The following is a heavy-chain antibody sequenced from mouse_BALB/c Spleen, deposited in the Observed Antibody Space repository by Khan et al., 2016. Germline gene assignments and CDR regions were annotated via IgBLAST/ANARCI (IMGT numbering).Heavy chain of an antibody. CDR1: GYTFTSYW. Sequence: QVQLQQSGAELARPGASVKLSCKASGYTFTSYWMQWVKQRPGQGLQWIGTIYPGDGDTRYTQKFKGKATLTADKSSSTAYMQLRSLASEDSAVYYCARGGYGNYVFAYWGQGTLVTVSA. V-gene: IGHV1-87*01. D-gene: IGHD2-1*01. CDR2: IYPGDGDT. CDR3: ARGGYGNYVFAY. J-gene: IGHJ3*01.